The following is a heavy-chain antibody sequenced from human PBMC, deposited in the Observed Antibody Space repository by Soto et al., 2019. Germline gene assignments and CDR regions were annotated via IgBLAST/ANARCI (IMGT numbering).Heavy chain of an antibody. Sequence: GGSLRLSCAASGFTFSSYGMHWVRQAPGKGLEWVAVISYDGSNKYYADSVKGRFTISRENSKNTLYLQMNSLRAEDTAVYYCAKENLIAAAHNMGFDPWGQGTLVTVSS. V-gene: IGHV3-30*18. CDR3: AKENLIAAAHNMGFDP. CDR1: GFTFSSYG. J-gene: IGHJ5*02. CDR2: ISYDGSNK. D-gene: IGHD6-13*01.